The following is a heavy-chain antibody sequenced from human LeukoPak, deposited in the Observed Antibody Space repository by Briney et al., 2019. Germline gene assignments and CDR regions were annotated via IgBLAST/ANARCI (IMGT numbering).Heavy chain of an antibody. D-gene: IGHD4-17*01. CDR3: VRGDYPRQAFDI. CDR2: IYYSGST. Sequence: PSETLSLTCTVSGGSISSGGYYWSWIRQHPGKGLEWIGYIYYSGSTYYNPSLKSRVTISVDTSKNQFSLKLSSVTAADTAVYYCVRGDYPRQAFDIWAKGQWSPSLQ. CDR1: GGSISSGGYY. J-gene: IGHJ3*02. V-gene: IGHV4-31*03.